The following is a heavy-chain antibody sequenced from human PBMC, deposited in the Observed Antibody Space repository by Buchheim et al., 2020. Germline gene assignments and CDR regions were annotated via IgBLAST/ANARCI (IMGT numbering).Heavy chain of an antibody. J-gene: IGHJ4*02. CDR2: ISYDGSNK. V-gene: IGHV3-30*04. CDR1: GFTFSSYA. CDR3: ARAPLGYCTGGVCYTFDY. Sequence: QVQLVESGGGVVQPGRSLRLSCAASGFTFSSYAMHWVRQAPGKGLEWVAVISYDGSNKYYADSVKGRFTISRDNSKNTLYLQMNSLRAEDTAVYYCARAPLGYCTGGVCYTFDYWGQGTL. D-gene: IGHD2-8*02.